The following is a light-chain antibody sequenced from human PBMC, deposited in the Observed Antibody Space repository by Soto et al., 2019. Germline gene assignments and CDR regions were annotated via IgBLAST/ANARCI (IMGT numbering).Light chain of an antibody. J-gene: IGKJ3*01. CDR1: QGIKNN. CDR2: AAS. V-gene: IGKV1-27*01. Sequence: DIQMTKSPSSLSASAGDRVTITCRASQGIKNNLSWYQQKPGKAPTLLIYAASTLQSWVPSRFSGSGSGTDFTLNIRSLQPEDVATYYCQKYSIVPFTFGPGAKVEI. CDR3: QKYSIVPFT.